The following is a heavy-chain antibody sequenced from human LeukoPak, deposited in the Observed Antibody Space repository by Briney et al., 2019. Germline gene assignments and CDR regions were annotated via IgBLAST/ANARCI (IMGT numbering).Heavy chain of an antibody. D-gene: IGHD3-3*01. Sequence: PGRSLRLSCAASGFTFSSYAMHWVRQAPGKGLEWVAVISYDGNNKYYAGSVKGRFTISRDNSKNTLYLQMNSLRAEDTAVYYCARTFGVELSDAFDIWGQGTMVTVSS. J-gene: IGHJ3*02. CDR1: GFTFSSYA. CDR3: ARTFGVELSDAFDI. CDR2: ISYDGNNK. V-gene: IGHV3-30-3*01.